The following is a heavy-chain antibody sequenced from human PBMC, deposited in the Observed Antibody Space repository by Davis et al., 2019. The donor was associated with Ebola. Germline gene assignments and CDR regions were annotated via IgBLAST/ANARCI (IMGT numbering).Heavy chain of an antibody. CDR1: GFTFSSYW. CDR3: ARAGGYCSGGSCYRPRGMDV. Sequence: GESLKISCAASGFTFSSYWMSWVRQAPGKGLEWVANIKQDGSEKYYVDSVKGRFTISRDNAKNTLYLQMNSLRAEDTAVYYCARAGGYCSGGSCYRPRGMDVWGQGTTVTVSS. V-gene: IGHV3-7*01. J-gene: IGHJ6*02. D-gene: IGHD2-15*01. CDR2: IKQDGSEK.